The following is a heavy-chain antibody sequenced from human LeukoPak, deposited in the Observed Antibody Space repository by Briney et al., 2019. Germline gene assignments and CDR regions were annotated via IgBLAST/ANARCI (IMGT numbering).Heavy chain of an antibody. Sequence: ASVKVSCKASGYTFTSYYMHWVRQAPGQGLEWMRVINPSGGTTSYAQKFQGRVTMTRDTSTRTVYMELSSLRSEDTAVYYCARGTGIAAAVTSLFQYWGQGTLVTVSS. J-gene: IGHJ1*01. CDR1: GYTFTSYY. D-gene: IGHD6-13*01. CDR2: INPSGGTT. CDR3: ARGTGIAAAVTSLFQY. V-gene: IGHV1-46*01.